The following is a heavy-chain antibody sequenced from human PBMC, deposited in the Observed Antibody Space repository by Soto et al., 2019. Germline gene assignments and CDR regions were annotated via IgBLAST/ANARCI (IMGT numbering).Heavy chain of an antibody. CDR2: IWYDGSNK. CDR1: GFTFSSYG. CDR3: ARDAVPSEQQLVANWFDS. V-gene: IGHV3-33*01. D-gene: IGHD6-13*01. Sequence: GGSLRLSCAASGFTFSSYGMHWVRQAPGKGLEWVAVIWYDGSNKYYADSVKGRFTISRDNSKNTLYLQMNSLRAEDTAVYYCARDAVPSEQQLVANWFDSWGQGTLVTVSS. J-gene: IGHJ5*01.